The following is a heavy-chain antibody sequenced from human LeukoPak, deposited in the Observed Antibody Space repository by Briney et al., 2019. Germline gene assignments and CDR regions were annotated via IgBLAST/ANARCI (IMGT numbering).Heavy chain of an antibody. D-gene: IGHD3-22*01. CDR1: GGSISSSSYY. V-gene: IGHV4-39*07. CDR3: AANGYYYDSSGPRFDP. CDR2: IYHSGST. J-gene: IGHJ5*02. Sequence: PSETLSLTCTVSGGSISSSSYYWGWIRQPPGKGLEWIGSIYHSGSTYYNPSLKSRVIISVDASKNQFSLKLSSVTAADTAVYYCAANGYYYDSSGPRFDPWGQGTLVTVSS.